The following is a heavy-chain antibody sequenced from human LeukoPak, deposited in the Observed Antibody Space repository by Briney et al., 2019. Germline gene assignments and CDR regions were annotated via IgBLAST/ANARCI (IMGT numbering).Heavy chain of an antibody. CDR2: ISSSSSYI. Sequence: GGSLRLSCAASGFTFSSYSMKWVRQAPGKGLEWVSSISSSSSYIYYADSVKGRFTISRDNAKNSLYLQMNSLRAEDTAVYYCARDPPTYYYGSGRGAFDIWGQGTMVTVSS. J-gene: IGHJ3*02. D-gene: IGHD3-10*01. CDR3: ARDPPTYYYGSGRGAFDI. V-gene: IGHV3-21*01. CDR1: GFTFSSYS.